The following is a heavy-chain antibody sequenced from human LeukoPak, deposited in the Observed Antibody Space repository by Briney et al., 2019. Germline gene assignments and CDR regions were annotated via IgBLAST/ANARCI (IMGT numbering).Heavy chain of an antibody. CDR1: GFTFSGYY. J-gene: IGHJ5*02. V-gene: IGHV3-11*01. CDR3: ARDIYSSSQYNWFDP. D-gene: IGHD6-13*01. Sequence: GVSLRLSCAASGFTFSGYYMSWIRQAPGKGLEWVSYISSSGSTIYYADSVKGRFTISRDNAKNSLYLQMNSLRAEDTAVYYCARDIYSSSQYNWFDPWGQGTLVTVSS. CDR2: ISSSGSTI.